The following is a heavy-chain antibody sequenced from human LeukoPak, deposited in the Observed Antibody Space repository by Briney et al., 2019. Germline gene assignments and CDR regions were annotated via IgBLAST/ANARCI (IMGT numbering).Heavy chain of an antibody. Sequence: ASVKVSCKASGYTFTGYYMHWVRQAPGQGLEWMGRINPNSGGTSYAQKLQGRVTMTRDTCISTAYVELSRLRSADTAVYYCARVWELLGIDYWGQGTLVTVSS. J-gene: IGHJ4*02. CDR3: ARVWELLGIDY. CDR2: INPNSGGT. D-gene: IGHD1-26*01. V-gene: IGHV1-2*06. CDR1: GYTFTGYY.